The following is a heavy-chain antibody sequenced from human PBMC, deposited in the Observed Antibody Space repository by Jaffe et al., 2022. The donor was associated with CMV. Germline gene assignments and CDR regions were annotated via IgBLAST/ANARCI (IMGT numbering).Heavy chain of an antibody. J-gene: IGHJ4*02. D-gene: IGHD4-17*01. V-gene: IGHV3-23*01. CDR2: ISGSGGST. CDR1: GFTFSSYP. CDR3: AKEDRNGMTKVTTGFDY. Sequence: EVRLLESGGGLVQPGGSLRLSCAASGFTFSSYPMSWVRQAPGKGLEWVSAISGSGGSTYYADSMKGRFTISRDNSKNTLYLQMNSLRAEDTAVYYCAKEDRNGMTKVTTGFDYWGPGTLVTVSS.